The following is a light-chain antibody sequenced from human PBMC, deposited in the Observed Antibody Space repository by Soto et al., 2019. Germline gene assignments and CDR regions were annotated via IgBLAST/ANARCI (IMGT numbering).Light chain of an antibody. CDR1: SSDVGAYNY. CDR2: DVN. J-gene: IGLJ1*01. CDR3: SSYTSSSTLYV. V-gene: IGLV2-14*01. Sequence: QSALTQPASVSGSPGQSITISCTGTSSDVGAYNYVSWYQQHPGKAPKLMIYDVNNRPSGVSNRFSGSKSGSTASLTISGLQAEDEADYYCSSYTSSSTLYVCGTGTKLTVL.